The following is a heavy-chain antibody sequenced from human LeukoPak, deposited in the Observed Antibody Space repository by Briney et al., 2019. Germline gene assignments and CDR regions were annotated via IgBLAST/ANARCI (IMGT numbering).Heavy chain of an antibody. CDR1: GGSISSSSYY. CDR3: AKGPFGYYYGSGQTKNY. V-gene: IGHV4-39*01. J-gene: IGHJ4*02. D-gene: IGHD3-10*01. CDR2: IYYSGST. Sequence: PSETLSLTCTVSGGSISSSSYYWGWIRQPPGKGLEWIGSIYYSGSTYYNPSLKSRVTISVDTSKNQFSLKLSSVTAADTAVYYCAKGPFGYYYGSGQTKNYWGQGTLVTVSS.